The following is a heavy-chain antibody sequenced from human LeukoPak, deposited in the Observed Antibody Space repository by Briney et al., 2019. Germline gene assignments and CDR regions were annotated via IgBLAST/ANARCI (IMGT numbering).Heavy chain of an antibody. CDR2: MYYSGNT. Sequence: PSETLSLTCNVSGGSISSYYWSWIRQPPGKGLEWIGYMYYSGNTNYNPSLKSRVTTSVDRSKNQFSLKLSSVTAADTAVYYCARHTLVGARNAFDIWGQGTMVTVSS. V-gene: IGHV4-59*08. J-gene: IGHJ3*02. D-gene: IGHD1-26*01. CDR3: ARHTLVGARNAFDI. CDR1: GGSISSYY.